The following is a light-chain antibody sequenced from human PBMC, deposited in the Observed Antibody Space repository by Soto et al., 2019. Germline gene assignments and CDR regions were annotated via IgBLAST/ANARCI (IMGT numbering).Light chain of an antibody. CDR2: GAS. CDR1: QSVSSSY. Sequence: EIVLTQSPGTLSLSPGERATLSCRASQSVSSSYLAWYQQKPGQAPRLLIYGASSRATGIPDRFSGSGSGTDFTLTISRLEPEDFAVYFCQQRIYSLTFGGGTKVDIK. J-gene: IGKJ4*01. V-gene: IGKV3D-20*02. CDR3: QQRIYSLT.